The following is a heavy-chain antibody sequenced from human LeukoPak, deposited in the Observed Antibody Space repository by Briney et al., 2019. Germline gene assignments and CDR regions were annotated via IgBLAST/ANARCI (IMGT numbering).Heavy chain of an antibody. J-gene: IGHJ5*02. Sequence: SQTLSLTCTVSGGSISSISYYWGWIRQPPGKGLEWIGSIYYSGSTYYNPSLKSRVTISADTSKNQSSLKLSSVTAADTAVYYCARQGDYYGSGSYWAWFDPWGQGTLVTVSS. CDR2: IYYSGST. D-gene: IGHD3-10*01. V-gene: IGHV4-39*01. CDR1: GGSISSISYY. CDR3: ARQGDYYGSGSYWAWFDP.